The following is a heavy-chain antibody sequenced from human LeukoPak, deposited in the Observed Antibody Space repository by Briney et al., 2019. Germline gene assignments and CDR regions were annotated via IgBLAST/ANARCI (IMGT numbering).Heavy chain of an antibody. D-gene: IGHD6-19*01. CDR1: GGSISSYY. J-gene: IGHJ6*03. Sequence: SETLSLTCAVSGGSISSYYWSWIRQPAGKGLEWIGRIYTSGSTNYNPSLKSRVTMSVDASKNQFSLKLSSVTAADTAVYYCARDSYSSGWYGHYYYYMDVWGKGTTVTVSS. CDR2: IYTSGST. CDR3: ARDSYSSGWYGHYYYYMDV. V-gene: IGHV4-4*07.